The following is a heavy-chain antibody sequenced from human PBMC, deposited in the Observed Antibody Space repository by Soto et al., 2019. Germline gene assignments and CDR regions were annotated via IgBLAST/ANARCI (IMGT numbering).Heavy chain of an antibody. D-gene: IGHD3-10*01. CDR1: GFTFSSYG. CDR2: IWYDGSNK. Sequence: PGGSLRLTCAASGFTFSSYGMHWVRQAPGKGLEWVAVIWYDGSNKYYADSVKGRFTISRDNSKNTLYLQMNSLSAEDTAVYYCARDGFTAVRYYFDYWGQGTLVTVSS. V-gene: IGHV3-33*01. CDR3: ARDGFTAVRYYFDY. J-gene: IGHJ4*02.